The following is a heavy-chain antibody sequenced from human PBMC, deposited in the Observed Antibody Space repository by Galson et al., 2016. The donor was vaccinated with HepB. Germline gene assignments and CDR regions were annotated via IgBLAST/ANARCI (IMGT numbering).Heavy chain of an antibody. J-gene: IGHJ5*02. CDR2: ISSSSTYI. CDR3: GRDVGP. V-gene: IGHV3-21*04. Sequence: SLRLSCAASGFTFSSYSMNWVRQAPGKGLEWVSFISSSSTYIYYADSVRGRFTISRDNAKNTLFLQMNRLRVEDTAVYYCGRDVGPWGRGTLVTVSS. CDR1: GFTFSSYS.